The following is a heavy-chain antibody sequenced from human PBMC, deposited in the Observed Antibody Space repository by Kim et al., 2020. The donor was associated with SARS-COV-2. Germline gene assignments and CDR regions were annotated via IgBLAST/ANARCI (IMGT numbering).Heavy chain of an antibody. J-gene: IGHJ4*02. D-gene: IGHD1-1*01. V-gene: IGHV3-7*03. CDR1: GFTFSSYW. CDR2: IKEDGSQT. Sequence: GGSLRLSCAASGFTFSSYWMTWVRQAPGKGLEWVANIKEDGSQTYYVDSLKGRFTISRDNAKNSLYLQMNSLRAEDTAVYYCARDPTRRFDYWGQGTLVT. CDR3: ARDPTRRFDY.